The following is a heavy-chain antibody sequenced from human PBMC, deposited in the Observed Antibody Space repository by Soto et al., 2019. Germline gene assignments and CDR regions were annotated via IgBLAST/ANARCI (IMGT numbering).Heavy chain of an antibody. J-gene: IGHJ5*02. CDR3: ASRRGRITMVRGVIGWFDP. CDR2: IYYSGST. D-gene: IGHD3-10*01. Sequence: SETLSLTCTVSGGSISSSSYYWGWIRQPPGKGLEWIGSIYYSGSTYYNPSLKSRVTISVDTSKNQFSLKLSSVTAADTAVYYCASRRGRITMVRGVIGWFDPWGQGTLVTVSS. CDR1: GGSISSSSYY. V-gene: IGHV4-39*01.